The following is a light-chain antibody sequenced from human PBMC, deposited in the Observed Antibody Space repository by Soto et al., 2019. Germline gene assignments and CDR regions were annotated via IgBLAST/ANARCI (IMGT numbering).Light chain of an antibody. CDR3: SSYAGSTNFVV. V-gene: IGLV2-8*01. J-gene: IGLJ2*01. CDR1: SSDVGDYNA. CDR2: EVS. Sequence: QSALTQPPSASGSPGQSVTISCTGTSSDVGDYNAVSWYQHHPGKAPKLMIYEVSKRPSGVPDRFSCSKSGNTASLTVSGLQADYEAEYYCSSYAGSTNFVVFGGGTQLTVL.